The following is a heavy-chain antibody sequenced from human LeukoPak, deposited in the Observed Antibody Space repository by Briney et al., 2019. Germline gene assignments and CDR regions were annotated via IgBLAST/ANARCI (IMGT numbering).Heavy chain of an antibody. CDR1: VFTFRPYW. V-gene: IGHV3-74*01. CDR3: ARGGPDHAFDI. CDR2: INSDGIGT. Sequence: GGSLRLSCAASVFTFRPYWMHWLRQAAGKGLVWVSRINSDGIGTIYADSVKGRFTISRDNAKNTLYLLMNSLRAEDTAVYYCARGGPDHAFDIWGQGTMVTVSS. J-gene: IGHJ3*02.